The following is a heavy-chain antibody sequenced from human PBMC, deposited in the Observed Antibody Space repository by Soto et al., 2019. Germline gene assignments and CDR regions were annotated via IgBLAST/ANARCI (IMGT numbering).Heavy chain of an antibody. V-gene: IGHV3-23*01. CDR2: ISGSGGST. D-gene: IGHD6-13*01. CDR3: AKENGYSGSWFEFDY. CDR1: GFTFSSYA. J-gene: IGHJ4*02. Sequence: EVQLLESGGGLVQPGGSLRLSCAASGFTFSSYAMSWVRQAPGKGLEWVSAISGSGGSTYYADSVKGRFTISRDNSKNTLDLQRNSLRAEDTAVYYCAKENGYSGSWFEFDYWGQGTLVTVSS.